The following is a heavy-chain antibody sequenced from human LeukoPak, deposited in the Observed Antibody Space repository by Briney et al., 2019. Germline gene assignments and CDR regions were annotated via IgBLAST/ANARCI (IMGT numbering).Heavy chain of an antibody. CDR1: GASMSSYY. V-gene: IGHV4-59*01. Sequence: SETLSLTCTVSGASMSSYYWSWIRQPPGKGLEWIGYIYYSGSTNYNPSLKSRVTISVDTSKNQFSLKLSSVTAADTAVYYCARGPTSTVTTNWFDPWGQGTLVTVSS. D-gene: IGHD4-17*01. CDR3: ARGPTSTVTTNWFDP. CDR2: IYYSGST. J-gene: IGHJ5*02.